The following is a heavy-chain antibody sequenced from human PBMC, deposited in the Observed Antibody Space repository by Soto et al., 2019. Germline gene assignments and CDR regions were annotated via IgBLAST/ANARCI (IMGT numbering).Heavy chain of an antibody. Sequence: PGGSLRLSCADSRLTFSSYSMHWVRQAPGKGLGWVSSISSSSSHISYADSVKSRCTISRENAKNTLSLQMSRLRVEDTAVYYCATSNYGIRGWFAASGHGTLVTV. V-gene: IGHV3-21*01. CDR3: ATSNYGIRGWFAA. CDR2: ISSSSSHI. D-gene: IGHD3-9*01. CDR1: RLTFSSYS. J-gene: IGHJ5*01.